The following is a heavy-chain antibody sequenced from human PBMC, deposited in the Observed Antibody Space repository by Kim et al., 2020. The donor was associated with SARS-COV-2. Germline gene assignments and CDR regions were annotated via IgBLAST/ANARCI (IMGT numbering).Heavy chain of an antibody. CDR3: TRDSTPYYYDSSGYSDY. CDR2: IRSKAYGGTT. Sequence: GGSLRLSCTASGFTFGDYAMSWFRQAPGKGLEWVGFIRSKAYGGTTEYAASVKGRFTISRDDSKSIAYLQMNSLKTEDTAVYYCTRDSTPYYYDSSGYSDYWGQGTLVTVSS. CDR1: GFTFGDYA. J-gene: IGHJ4*02. V-gene: IGHV3-49*03. D-gene: IGHD3-22*01.